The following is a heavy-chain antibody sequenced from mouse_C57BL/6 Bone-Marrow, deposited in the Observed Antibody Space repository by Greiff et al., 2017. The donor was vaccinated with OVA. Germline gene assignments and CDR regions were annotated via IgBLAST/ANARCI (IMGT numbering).Heavy chain of an antibody. J-gene: IGHJ3*01. CDR3: ARFDWFAY. Sequence: QVQLQQPGAELVMPGASVKLSCKASGYTFTRYWMHWVKQRPGQGLEWIGEIDPSDSYTNYNQKFKGKSTLTVDKSSSTAYMQLSSLTSEDSAVYYCARFDWFAYWGQGTLVTVSA. CDR2: IDPSDSYT. CDR1: GYTFTRYW. V-gene: IGHV1-69*01.